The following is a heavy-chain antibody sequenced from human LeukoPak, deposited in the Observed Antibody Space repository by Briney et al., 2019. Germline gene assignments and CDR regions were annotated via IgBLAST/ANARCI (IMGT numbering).Heavy chain of an antibody. CDR3: ARVYRFFGVVSGVVDP. J-gene: IGHJ5*02. Sequence: EASVKVSCKASGYTFTSYGISWVRQAPGQGLEWMGWISDYNGNTNYAQKLQGRVTITTDTSTSTAYMELRSLRSDDTAVYYCARVYRFFGVVSGVVDPWGQGTLVTVSS. CDR1: GYTFTSYG. D-gene: IGHD3-3*01. CDR2: ISDYNGNT. V-gene: IGHV1-18*01.